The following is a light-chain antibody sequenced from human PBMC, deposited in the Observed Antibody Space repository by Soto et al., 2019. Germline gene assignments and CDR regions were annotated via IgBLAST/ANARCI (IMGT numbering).Light chain of an antibody. Sequence: EIVVTQSPATLSVSPGERATLSCRASQSVRSNLAWYQQKPGQAPRLLIYGASTRATGIPARFSGSGSGTEFTLTISRLEPEDFAVYYCQQYNNWPPLTFGGGTKVDIK. V-gene: IGKV3-15*01. J-gene: IGKJ4*01. CDR1: QSVRSN. CDR2: GAS. CDR3: QQYNNWPPLT.